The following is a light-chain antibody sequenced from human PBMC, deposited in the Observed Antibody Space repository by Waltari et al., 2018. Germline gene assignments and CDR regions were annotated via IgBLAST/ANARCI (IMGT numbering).Light chain of an antibody. CDR2: DVS. V-gene: IGLV2-14*01. Sequence: QSALTQPASVSGSPGQSITISCPGTSSAVGGYNYVSWYQQHPGKAPKLMIYDVSKRPSGVSNRFSGSKSGNTASLTISGLQAEDEADYYCSSYTSSSLRVFGGGTKLTVL. CDR1: SSAVGGYNY. J-gene: IGLJ3*02. CDR3: SSYTSSSLRV.